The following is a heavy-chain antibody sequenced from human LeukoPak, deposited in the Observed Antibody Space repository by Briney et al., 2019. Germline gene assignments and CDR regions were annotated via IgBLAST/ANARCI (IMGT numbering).Heavy chain of an antibody. V-gene: IGHV4-59*01. CDR1: GGSISSYY. J-gene: IGHJ4*02. CDR3: ARVLGSGYSDY. Sequence: PSEILSLTCTVSGGSISSYYWGWIRQPPGKGLEWLGYIYSSGSTNYNPSLKSRVTISVDTSKNQFSLKLSSVTAADTAVYYCARVLGSGYSDYWGQGTLVTVSS. D-gene: IGHD2-15*01. CDR2: IYSSGST.